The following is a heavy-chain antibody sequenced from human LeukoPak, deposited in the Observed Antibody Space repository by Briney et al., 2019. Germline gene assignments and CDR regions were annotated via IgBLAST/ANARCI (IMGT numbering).Heavy chain of an antibody. CDR2: ISSSGSTI. D-gene: IGHD6-19*01. CDR3: ARDLSGWPETIDY. CDR1: GFTFSDYY. J-gene: IGHJ4*02. V-gene: IGHV3-11*01. Sequence: GGSLRLSCAASGFTFSDYYMSWIRQAPGKGLEWVSYISSSGSTIYYADSVKGRSTISRDNAKNSLYLQMNSLRAEDTAVYYCARDLSGWPETIDYWGQGTLVTVSS.